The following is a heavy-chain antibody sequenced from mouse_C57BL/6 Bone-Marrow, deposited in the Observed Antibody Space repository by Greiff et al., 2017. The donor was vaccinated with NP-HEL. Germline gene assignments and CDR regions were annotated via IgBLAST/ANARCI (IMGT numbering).Heavy chain of an antibody. CDR1: GFNIKDDY. V-gene: IGHV14-4*01. D-gene: IGHD1-1*01. J-gene: IGHJ1*03. Sequence: VQLQQSGAELVRPGASVKLSCTASGFNIKDDYMHWVKQRPEQGLEWIGWIDPENGDTEYASKFQGKATITADTSSNTAYLQLSSLTSEDTAVYYCTTVPYGTWYFDVWGTGTTVTVSS. CDR3: TTVPYGTWYFDV. CDR2: IDPENGDT.